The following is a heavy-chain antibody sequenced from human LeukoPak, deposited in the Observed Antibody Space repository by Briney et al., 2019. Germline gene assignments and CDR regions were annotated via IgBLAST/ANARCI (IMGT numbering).Heavy chain of an antibody. CDR3: ARYPPPFGELTYYYMDV. CDR2: ISSSSYI. V-gene: IGHV3-21*01. Sequence: GGSLRLSCAASGFTFSSAWMSWVRQAPGKGLEWVSSISSSSYIYYADSVKGRFTISRDNAKNSLYLQMNSLRAEDTAVYYCARYPPPFGELTYYYMDVWGKGTTVTVSS. CDR1: GFTFSSAW. D-gene: IGHD3-10*01. J-gene: IGHJ6*03.